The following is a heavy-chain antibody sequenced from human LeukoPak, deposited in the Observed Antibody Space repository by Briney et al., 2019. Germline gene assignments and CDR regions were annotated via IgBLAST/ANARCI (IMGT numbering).Heavy chain of an antibody. J-gene: IGHJ4*02. CDR3: ARDGYGDYYFDY. D-gene: IGHD4-17*01. Sequence: GGSLRLSRAASGFTFSSYSMNWVRQAPGKGLEWVSSISSSSSYIYYADSVKGRFTISRDNAKNSLYLQMNSLRAEDTAVYYCARDGYGDYYFDYWGQGTLVTVSS. V-gene: IGHV3-21*01. CDR1: GFTFSSYS. CDR2: ISSSSSYI.